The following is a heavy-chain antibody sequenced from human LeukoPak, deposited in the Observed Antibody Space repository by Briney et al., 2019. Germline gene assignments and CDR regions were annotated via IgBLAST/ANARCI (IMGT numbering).Heavy chain of an antibody. Sequence: SETLSLTCTVSGGSISSGDYYWSWIRQPPGKGLEWIGYIYYSGSTYYNPSLKSRVTISVDTSKNQFSPKLSSVTAADTAVYYCARRYYYDSSGYPTTHWYFDLWGRGTLVTVSS. CDR3: ARRYYYDSSGYPTTHWYFDL. CDR1: GGSISSGDYY. J-gene: IGHJ2*01. CDR2: IYYSGST. V-gene: IGHV4-30-4*01. D-gene: IGHD3-22*01.